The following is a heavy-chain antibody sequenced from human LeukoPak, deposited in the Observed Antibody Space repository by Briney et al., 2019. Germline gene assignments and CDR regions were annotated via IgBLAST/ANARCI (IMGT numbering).Heavy chain of an antibody. CDR3: ARGEQQLVLPFDY. V-gene: IGHV3-33*01. Sequence: GGSLRLSCAASGFTFSSYGMHWVRQAPGKGLEWVAVIWYDGSNKYYAVSVKGRFTISRDNSKNTLYLQMNSLRAEDTAVYYCARGEQQLVLPFDYWGQGTLVTVSS. J-gene: IGHJ4*02. D-gene: IGHD6-13*01. CDR2: IWYDGSNK. CDR1: GFTFSSYG.